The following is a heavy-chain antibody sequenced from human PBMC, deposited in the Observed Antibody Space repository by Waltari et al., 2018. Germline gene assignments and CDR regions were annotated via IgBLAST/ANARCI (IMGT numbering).Heavy chain of an antibody. V-gene: IGHV1-69*06. J-gene: IGHJ6*02. D-gene: IGHD3-22*01. CDR1: GGTFSSYG. CDR3: TGGYYESSGFSFSYTYNMDV. Sequence: QVQVVQSGAEVKKPGSSVRVSCKASGGTFSSYGISWVRQAPGQGLEWMGGIIPTFGTTNDPQELQGRVTITADKSTSTAYMELSSLRSADTAVYYCTGGYYESSGFSFSYTYNMDVWGQGTTVTVSS. CDR2: IIPTFGTT.